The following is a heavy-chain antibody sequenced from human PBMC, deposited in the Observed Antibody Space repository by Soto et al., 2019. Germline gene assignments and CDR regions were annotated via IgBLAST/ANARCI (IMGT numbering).Heavy chain of an antibody. CDR2: IYYRSKWYN. Sequence: PSQTLSLTCAISGDSVSSNSAAWNWIRQSPSRGLEWLGRIYYRSKWYNDYAVSVKSRITINPDTSKNQFPLQLNSVTPEDTAVYYCARDWGITMVRGVYYFDYWGQGTLVTVS. CDR1: GDSVSSNSAA. J-gene: IGHJ4*02. CDR3: ARDWGITMVRGVYYFDY. D-gene: IGHD3-10*01. V-gene: IGHV6-1*01.